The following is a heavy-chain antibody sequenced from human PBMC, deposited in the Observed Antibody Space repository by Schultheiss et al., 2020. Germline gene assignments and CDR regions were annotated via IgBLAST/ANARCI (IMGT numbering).Heavy chain of an antibody. D-gene: IGHD4-23*01. CDR3: ARVADPDYGGNVAYFRFLY. CDR1: GFTFSSYA. CDR2: IYSDGST. Sequence: GGSLRLSCEASGFTFSSYAMSWVRQAPGKGLEWVSVIYSDGSTYYADSVKGRFTISRDSSKSTLSLQMDSLRAEDTAVYYCARVADPDYGGNVAYFRFLYWGQGTLVTVSS. V-gene: IGHV3-23*03. J-gene: IGHJ4*02.